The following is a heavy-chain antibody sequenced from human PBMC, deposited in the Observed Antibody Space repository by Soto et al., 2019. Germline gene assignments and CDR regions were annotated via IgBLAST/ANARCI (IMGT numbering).Heavy chain of an antibody. V-gene: IGHV1-18*04. Sequence: QVQLVQSGAEVKKPGASVKVSCRASGFTFSNYGITWVRQAPGQGLEWMGWVSAYNRNTDMAQKFEDRVTLTTDTATQTAYLEWRGLRSDDTAVYFCARERQYEPLLYWGQGTLVTVSS. J-gene: IGHJ4*02. D-gene: IGHD2-2*01. CDR3: ARERQYEPLLY. CDR2: VSAYNRNT. CDR1: GFTFSNYG.